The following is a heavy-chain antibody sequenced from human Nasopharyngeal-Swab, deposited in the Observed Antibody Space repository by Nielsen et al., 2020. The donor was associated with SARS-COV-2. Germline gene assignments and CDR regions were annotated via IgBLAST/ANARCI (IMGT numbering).Heavy chain of an antibody. Sequence: GGSLRLSCAASGFTFSSYAMSWVRQAPGKGLEWVSAISGSGGSKYYADSVKGRFTISRDNAKNSLYLQMNSLRAEDTAVYYCAKGSGSGYYWYFDYWGQGTLVTVSS. CDR1: GFTFSSYA. D-gene: IGHD3-3*01. CDR2: ISGSGGSK. V-gene: IGHV3-23*01. CDR3: AKGSGSGYYWYFDY. J-gene: IGHJ4*02.